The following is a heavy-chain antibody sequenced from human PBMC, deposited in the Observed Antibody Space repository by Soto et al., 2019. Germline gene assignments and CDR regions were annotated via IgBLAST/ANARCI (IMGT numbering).Heavy chain of an antibody. CDR3: ARDIGDVMSTIQTSAMDV. D-gene: IGHD5-12*01. J-gene: IGHJ6*02. CDR2: MYFDGSSD. Sequence: QVQLVESGGAVVQPGRSLRLSCVVSGFTFSNYGMHWVRQAPGKGLEWVASMYFDGSSDFYTDSVKGRFTISRDNSQNTLYLQMNSLRAEDTAVYYCARDIGDVMSTIQTSAMDVWGRGTTVTVSS. V-gene: IGHV3-33*01. CDR1: GFTFSNYG.